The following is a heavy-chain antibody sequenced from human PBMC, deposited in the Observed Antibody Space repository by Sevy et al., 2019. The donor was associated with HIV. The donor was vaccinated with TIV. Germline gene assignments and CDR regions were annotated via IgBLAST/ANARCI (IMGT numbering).Heavy chain of an antibody. CDR1: GFTFGDYN. CDR2: IRTKTYGGTT. CDR3: SRAITHITLNRVVTPYYFDY. D-gene: IGHD2-15*01. Sequence: GGSLRLSCTASGFTFGDYNINWLRQAPGKGLEWVGFIRTKTYGGTTEYAASVKGRFTISRDDSKSIAYLPMNSLKTEDTAVYYCSRAITHITLNRVVTPYYFDYWGQGTLVTVSS. V-gene: IGHV3-49*03. J-gene: IGHJ4*02.